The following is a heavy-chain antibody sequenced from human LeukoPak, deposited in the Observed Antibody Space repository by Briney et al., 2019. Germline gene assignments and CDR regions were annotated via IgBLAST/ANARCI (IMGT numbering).Heavy chain of an antibody. CDR2: ISSSSYI. Sequence: GGSLRLSCAASGFTFSSYSMNWVRQAPGKGLEWVSSISSSSYIYYADSVKGRFTISRDNAKNSLYLQMNSLRAEDTAVYYCARDGEIIAARRTAGDDYWGQGTLVTVSS. J-gene: IGHJ4*02. CDR1: GFTFSSYS. CDR3: ARDGEIIAARRTAGDDY. D-gene: IGHD6-6*01. V-gene: IGHV3-21*01.